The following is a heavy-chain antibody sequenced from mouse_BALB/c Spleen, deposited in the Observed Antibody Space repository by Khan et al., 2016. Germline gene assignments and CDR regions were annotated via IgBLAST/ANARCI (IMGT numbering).Heavy chain of an antibody. CDR3: ASGITY. V-gene: IGHV3-6*02. D-gene: IGHD2-4*01. CDR1: GYSITSGYY. Sequence: EVQLLESGPGLVKPSQSLSLTCSVTGYSITSGYYWNWIRQFPGNKLEWMGYISYDGSNKYNPSLKNRISITRDTSTNPFFLQLNYVTTEDTATYYCASGITYWGQGTTLTVSS. J-gene: IGHJ2*01. CDR2: ISYDGSN.